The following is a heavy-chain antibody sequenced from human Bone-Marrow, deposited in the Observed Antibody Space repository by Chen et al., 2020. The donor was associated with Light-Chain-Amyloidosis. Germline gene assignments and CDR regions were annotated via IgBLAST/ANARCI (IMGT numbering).Heavy chain of an antibody. CDR3: ARRRDGYNFDY. J-gene: IGHJ4*02. D-gene: IGHD5-12*01. V-gene: IGHV5-51*01. CDR2: IYPDYSDA. CDR1: GYTFPNYW. Sequence: PGESLKISCKGSGYTFPNYWIGWVRQMPGKGLEWMGVIYPDYSDARYSPSFEGQVTISADKSITTAYLQWRSLKASDTAMYYCARRRDGYNFDYWGQGTLVTVSS.